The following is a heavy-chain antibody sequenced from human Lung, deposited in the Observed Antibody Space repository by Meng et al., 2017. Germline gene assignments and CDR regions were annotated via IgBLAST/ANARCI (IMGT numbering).Heavy chain of an antibody. CDR2: ISGYNGNT. D-gene: IGHD2-15*01. J-gene: IGHJ4*02. Sequence: QVQLVQSGGEVKKPGAAVKVAGKASGYIFTRYGITWVRQAPGPGLEWMGWISGYNGNTNYAQKLQGRVTMTTDTSTSTAYMELRSLRSDDTAVYYCARAEEEYCSGGSCPNFDFWGQGTLVTVSS. V-gene: IGHV1-18*01. CDR1: GYIFTRYG. CDR3: ARAEEEYCSGGSCPNFDF.